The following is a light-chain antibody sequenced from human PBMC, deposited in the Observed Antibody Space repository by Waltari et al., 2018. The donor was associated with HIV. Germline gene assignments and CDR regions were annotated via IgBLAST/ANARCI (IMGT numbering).Light chain of an antibody. CDR1: RSDIGSFDY. Sequence: SALTQPASVSGSPGQSITISCLGARSDIGSFDYVSWYQQHPDKAPKPILYDVTYRPSGVSGRFSGSRSGSMASLTISGLQPEDEADYFCCSYSDSGTILFGGGTRVTVL. CDR2: DVT. CDR3: CSYSDSGTIL. V-gene: IGLV2-14*03. J-gene: IGLJ2*01.